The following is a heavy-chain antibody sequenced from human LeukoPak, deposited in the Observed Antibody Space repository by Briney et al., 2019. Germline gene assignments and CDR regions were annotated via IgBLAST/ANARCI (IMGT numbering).Heavy chain of an antibody. Sequence: PGGSLRLSCAASAFTFSSYSMNWVRQAPGKGLEWVSHISSSSSTIYYADSVKGRFTISRDNAKNSLYLQMNSLRAEDTAVYYCARDGDYYGSGSYLNFDYWGQGTLVTVSS. V-gene: IGHV3-48*01. CDR3: ARDGDYYGSGSYLNFDY. CDR2: ISSSSSTI. D-gene: IGHD3-10*01. J-gene: IGHJ4*02. CDR1: AFTFSSYS.